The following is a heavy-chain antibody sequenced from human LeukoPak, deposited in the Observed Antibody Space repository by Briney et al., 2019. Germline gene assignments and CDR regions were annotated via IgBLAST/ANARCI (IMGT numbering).Heavy chain of an antibody. V-gene: IGHV3-74*01. D-gene: IGHD2-2*01. CDR2: IRSDGSRT. CDR1: GFTFSNYC. Sequence: GGSLRLSCAASGFTFSNYCMHWVRQAPGKGLVWLSPIRSDGSRTTYADSVKGRFTTSRDNAKNTLYLQINSLRAEDTAIYYCARDPLGENAFWGQGALVTVSS. J-gene: IGHJ4*02. CDR3: ARDPLGENAF.